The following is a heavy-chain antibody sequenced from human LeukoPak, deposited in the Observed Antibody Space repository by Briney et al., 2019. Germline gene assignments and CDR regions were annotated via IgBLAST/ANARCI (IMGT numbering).Heavy chain of an antibody. V-gene: IGHV3-21*01. CDR2: ISSSSSYI. CDR3: ARSLYCSGGSCYGNNWFDP. J-gene: IGHJ5*02. D-gene: IGHD2-15*01. Sequence: PGGSLRLSCAASGFTFSSYSMNWVRQAPGKGLEWVSSISSSSSYIYYADSVKGRFTISRDNAKNSLYLQMNSLRAEDTAVYYCARSLYCSGGSCYGNNWFDPWGQGTLVTVSS. CDR1: GFTFSSYS.